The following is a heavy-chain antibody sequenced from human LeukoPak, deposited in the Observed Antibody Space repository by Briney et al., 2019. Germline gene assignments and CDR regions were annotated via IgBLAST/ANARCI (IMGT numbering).Heavy chain of an antibody. V-gene: IGHV3-23*01. J-gene: IGHJ4*02. CDR2: MSGSGATA. D-gene: IGHD6-19*01. CDR1: GFSFSYYA. CDR3: AKDNAQWPRVFDY. Sequence: GGSLRLSCAASGFSFSYYAMSWVRQAPGKGLEWVSGMSGSGATAYYADSVKGRFTISRDNSDNTVYLQMSNLSAEDTAVYYCAKDNAQWPRVFDYWGQGTLVTVSP.